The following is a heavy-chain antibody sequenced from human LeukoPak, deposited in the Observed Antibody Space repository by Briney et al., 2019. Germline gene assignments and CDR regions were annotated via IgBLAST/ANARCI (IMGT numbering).Heavy chain of an antibody. D-gene: IGHD1-7*01. V-gene: IGHV3-15*04. Sequence: GSLRLSCAASGFTFNYAWMSWVRQVPGKGLEWVGQTVSEIDGGTTDYAAPVKGRFTISRDDSKSTLYLQVNSLKIEDTAVYYCTTDEDWNYARKDVWGQGATVIVPS. J-gene: IGHJ6*02. CDR2: TVSEIDGGTT. CDR1: GFTFNYAW. CDR3: TTDEDWNYARKDV.